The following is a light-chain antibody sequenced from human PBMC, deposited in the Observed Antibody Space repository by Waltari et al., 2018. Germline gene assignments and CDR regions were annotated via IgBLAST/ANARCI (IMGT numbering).Light chain of an antibody. Sequence: QSALTQPPSASGSLGQSVTISCSGTRNDVGGYNYVSWYQHHSGKAPRLIICGVTGRPSGVPERSSGSKAGNAASLTVSGLQAEDEADYYCSSFAGSDNLDIFGGGTKLTVL. J-gene: IGLJ2*01. CDR2: GVT. CDR3: SSFAGSDNLDI. CDR1: RNDVGGYNY. V-gene: IGLV2-8*01.